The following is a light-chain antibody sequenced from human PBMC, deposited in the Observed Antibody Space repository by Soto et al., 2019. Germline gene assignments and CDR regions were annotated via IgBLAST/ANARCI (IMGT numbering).Light chain of an antibody. CDR1: QGISSY. Sequence: IQLTQSPSSLSASVGDRVTITCRASQGISSYLAWYQQKPGKAPNLLIYAASTLQSGVPSRFSGSGSGTDFTLTISSLQPEDFATYYCQRLDSYPTFGQGTRLEIK. CDR3: QRLDSYPT. J-gene: IGKJ5*01. CDR2: AAS. V-gene: IGKV1-9*01.